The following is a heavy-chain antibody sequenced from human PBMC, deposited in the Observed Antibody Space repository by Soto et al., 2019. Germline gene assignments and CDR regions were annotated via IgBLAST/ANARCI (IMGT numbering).Heavy chain of an antibody. CDR3: TRLYSSGWNYFYYGMDV. J-gene: IGHJ6*02. Sequence: QVQLVESGGGVVQPGRSLRLSCAASGFTFSSYAMHWVRQAPGKGLEWVAVISYDGSNKYYADSVKGRFTISRDKSKNTLCLQMNSLRAEDTAVYYCTRLYSSGWNYFYYGMDVWGQGTTVTVSS. CDR1: GFTFSSYA. D-gene: IGHD6-19*01. CDR2: ISYDGSNK. V-gene: IGHV3-30-3*01.